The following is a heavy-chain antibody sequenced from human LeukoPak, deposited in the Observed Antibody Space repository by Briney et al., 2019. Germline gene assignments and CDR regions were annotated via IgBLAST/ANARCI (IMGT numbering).Heavy chain of an antibody. J-gene: IGHJ3*02. D-gene: IGHD3-3*01. CDR1: GGSIGSYY. V-gene: IGHV4-59*01. CDR3: ARADFWGAFDI. CDR2: SYYTGST. Sequence: SETLSLTCTISGGSIGSYYWIWIRQPPGKGLEWIGYSYYTGSTNYNPSLKSRVTISADTSKTQFSLKLNSVTAADTAVYYCARADFWGAFDIWGQGTMVTVSS.